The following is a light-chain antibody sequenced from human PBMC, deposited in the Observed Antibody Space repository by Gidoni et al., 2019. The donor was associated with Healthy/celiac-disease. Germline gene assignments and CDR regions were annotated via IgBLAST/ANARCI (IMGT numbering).Light chain of an antibody. V-gene: IGLV3-1*01. CDR3: QAWDSSTGNV. CDR1: KLGDKY. CDR2: QDS. J-gene: IGLJ1*01. Sequence: SYELTQPPSVAVSPGQTASITFSGDKLGDKYACWYQQKPGQSPVLVIYQDSKRPSGIPERFSGSNSGNTATLTISGTQAMDEADYYCQAWDSSTGNVFGTGTKVTVL.